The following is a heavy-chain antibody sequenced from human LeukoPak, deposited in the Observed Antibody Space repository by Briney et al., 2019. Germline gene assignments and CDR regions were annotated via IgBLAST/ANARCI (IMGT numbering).Heavy chain of an antibody. V-gene: IGHV3-23*01. CDR2: ISGSGGRT. D-gene: IGHD4-17*01. CDR1: GFTISSYA. Sequence: GGSLRLSCAASGFTISSYAMSWVRQAPGKGLEWVSAISGSGGRTYYADSVKGRFTISRDNAKNSLYLQMNSLRAEDTAVYYCARDRDYGEPFDYWGQGTLVTVSS. CDR3: ARDRDYGEPFDY. J-gene: IGHJ4*02.